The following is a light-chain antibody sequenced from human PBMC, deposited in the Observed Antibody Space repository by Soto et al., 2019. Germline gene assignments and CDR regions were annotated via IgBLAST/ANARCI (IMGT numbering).Light chain of an antibody. CDR3: QQSYSTPRT. J-gene: IGKJ1*01. CDR1: QSISSY. CDR2: AAS. Sequence: DIQMTQSPSSLSACVGDRVTITCRASQSISSYLNWYQQKPGKAPKLLIYAASSLQSGVPSRFSGSGSGTDFTHTISNLQPEDFATYYCQQSYSTPRTFGQGTKVEIK. V-gene: IGKV1-39*01.